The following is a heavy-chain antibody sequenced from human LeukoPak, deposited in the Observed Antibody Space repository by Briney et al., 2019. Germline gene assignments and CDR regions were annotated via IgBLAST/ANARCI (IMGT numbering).Heavy chain of an antibody. CDR3: ARLVNWGPLGDY. D-gene: IGHD3-16*01. CDR2: IIANVNTP. V-gene: IGHV1-69*13. CDR1: GGSLSSNT. J-gene: IGHJ4*02. Sequence: SVKVSCKASGGSLSSNTLSWVRQAPGQGLEWVGGIIANVNTPNYAQKFQGRVTITADESTNTIYLVVDSLRSDDTAVYYCARLVNWGPLGDYWGQGTVVTVSS.